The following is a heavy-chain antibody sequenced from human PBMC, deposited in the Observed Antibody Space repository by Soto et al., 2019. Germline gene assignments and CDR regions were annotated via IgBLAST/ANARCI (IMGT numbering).Heavy chain of an antibody. CDR1: GGSISSYY. V-gene: IGHV4-59*08. D-gene: IGHD1-1*01. J-gene: IGHJ4*02. CDR2: IYYSGST. CDR3: ARGYEFFDY. Sequence: SGTLSLTCTVSGGSISSYYWSWIRQPPGKGLEWIGYIYYSGSTNYNPSLKSRVTISVDTSKNQFSLKLSSVTAADTAVYYCARGYEFFDYWGQGTLVTVSS.